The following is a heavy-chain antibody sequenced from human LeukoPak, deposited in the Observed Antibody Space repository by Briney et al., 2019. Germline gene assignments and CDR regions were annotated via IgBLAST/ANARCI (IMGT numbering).Heavy chain of an antibody. CDR1: GGSFSGYY. CDR2: INDSGST. CDR3: ARIPYYCYIDV. Sequence: AESLSLACAVYGGSFSGYYWSWIRQPPGKGLEWIGEINDSGSTNYNPSLKSRVTISVDTSKTQFSLKLRSVTAADPAVYSCARIPYYCYIDVWGKGTTVTVSS. V-gene: IGHV4-34*01. D-gene: IGHD2-21*01. J-gene: IGHJ6*03.